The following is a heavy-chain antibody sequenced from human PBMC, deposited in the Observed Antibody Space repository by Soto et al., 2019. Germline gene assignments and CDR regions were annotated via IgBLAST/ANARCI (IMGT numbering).Heavy chain of an antibody. CDR3: AKDSLGDYYYYGLDV. D-gene: IGHD2-15*01. CDR1: GFTFSRFA. CDR2: ISGSGGTT. Sequence: EVQLLESGGGLVQPGGSLRLSCAASGFTFSRFAMNWVRQAPGMGVQWVSGISGSGGTTYYADSVKGRVTISRYNSKNTLFLQMNSLRAEDTAVYYCAKDSLGDYYYYGLDVWGQGTTVTVSS. V-gene: IGHV3-23*01. J-gene: IGHJ6*02.